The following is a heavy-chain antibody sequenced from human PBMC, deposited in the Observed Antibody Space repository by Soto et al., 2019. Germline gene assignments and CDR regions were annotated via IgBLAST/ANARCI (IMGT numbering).Heavy chain of an antibody. Sequence: PGGSLRLSCAASGFTISSNAMYWVRQAPGKGLEWVSAISDRGDTTHYADSVKGRFTISRDTSKNTLHLQLNTLRADDTAVYYCAKDKPGTTSFDYWGQGTLVTV. CDR3: AKDKPGTTSFDY. CDR1: GFTISSNA. V-gene: IGHV3-23*01. D-gene: IGHD1-1*01. CDR2: ISDRGDTT. J-gene: IGHJ4*02.